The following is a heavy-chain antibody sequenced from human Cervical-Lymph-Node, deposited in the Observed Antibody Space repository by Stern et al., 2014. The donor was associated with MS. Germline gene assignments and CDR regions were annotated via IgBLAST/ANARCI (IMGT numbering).Heavy chain of an antibody. Sequence: VQLVESGGGVVQPGRSLRLSCAASGFTFSSSGMHWVRQAPGKGLEGLAIIWYDGSNRYYADSVKGRFTISRDNSKNTLYLQMNSLRADDTALYYCAREGGNTAEYFQHWGQGTLVTVSS. D-gene: IGHD4-23*01. J-gene: IGHJ1*01. CDR2: IWYDGSNR. V-gene: IGHV3-33*01. CDR1: GFTFSSSG. CDR3: AREGGNTAEYFQH.